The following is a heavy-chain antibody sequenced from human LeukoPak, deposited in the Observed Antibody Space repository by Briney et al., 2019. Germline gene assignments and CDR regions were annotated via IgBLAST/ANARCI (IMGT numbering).Heavy chain of an antibody. CDR2: FSNSGET. D-gene: IGHD4-23*01. CDR3: AKDLRLSVGTSPFDY. V-gene: IGHV3-23*01. Sequence: GGSLRLSCAASGFTFSSYTINWVRQAPGKGLEWVSAFSNSGETHYADSVKGRFTISRDNSKNTLYLQMNSLRADDTALYYCAKDLRLSVGTSPFDYWGQGTLVTVSS. J-gene: IGHJ4*02. CDR1: GFTFSSYT.